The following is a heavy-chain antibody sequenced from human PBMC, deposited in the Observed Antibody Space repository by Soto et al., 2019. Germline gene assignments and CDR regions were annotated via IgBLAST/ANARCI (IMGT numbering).Heavy chain of an antibody. V-gene: IGHV3-23*01. CDR2: ISGSGGST. J-gene: IGHJ4*02. CDR1: GFTFSSYA. D-gene: IGHD5-12*01. CDR3: AKGEDSGYRTRDGKSGGY. Sequence: GGSLRLSCAASGFTFSSYAMSWVRQAPGKGLEWVSAISGSGGSTYYADSVKGRFTISRDNSKNTLYLQMNSLRAEDTAVYYCAKGEDSGYRTRDGKSGGYWGQGTLVTVSS.